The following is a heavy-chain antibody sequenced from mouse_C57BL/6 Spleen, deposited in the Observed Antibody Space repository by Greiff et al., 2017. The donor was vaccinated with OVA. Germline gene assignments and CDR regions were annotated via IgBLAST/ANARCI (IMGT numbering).Heavy chain of an antibody. J-gene: IGHJ2*01. D-gene: IGHD3-2*02. V-gene: IGHV1-52*01. CDR1: GYTFTSYW. CDR2: IDPSDSET. Sequence: QVQLQQPGAELVRPGSSVKLSCKASGYTFTSYWMHWVKQRPIQGLEWIGNIDPSDSETHYNQKFKDKATLTVDKSSSTAYMQLSSLTSEDSAVYYCARWDSSGYVGYWGQGTTLTVSS. CDR3: ARWDSSGYVGY.